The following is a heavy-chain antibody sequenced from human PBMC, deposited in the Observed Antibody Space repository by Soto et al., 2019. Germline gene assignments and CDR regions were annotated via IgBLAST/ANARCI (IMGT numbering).Heavy chain of an antibody. V-gene: IGHV1-3*01. D-gene: IGHD2-15*01. CDR1: GYTFTSYA. CDR2: INAGNGNT. Sequence: GASVKVSCKASGYTFTSYAMHWVRQAPGQRLEWMGWINAGNGNTKYSQKFQGRVTITRDTSASTAYMELSSLRSEDTAAYYCVKGGKVVAATFDYWGQGTLVTVSS. CDR3: VKGGKVVAATFDY. J-gene: IGHJ4*02.